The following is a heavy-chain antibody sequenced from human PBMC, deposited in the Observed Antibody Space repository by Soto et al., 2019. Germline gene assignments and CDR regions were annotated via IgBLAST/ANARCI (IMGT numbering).Heavy chain of an antibody. CDR1: GYTFNDYG. V-gene: IGHV1-18*01. CDR3: ARCYCSVGSCYTCWHFDL. Sequence: QVQLGQSGAEVKKPGASVRVSCKASGYTFNDYGITWVRQAPGQGLEWLGWIGPYEGVTNHAQTFQGRVTMPVDTSTTTADMELRSLRSDDTALYYCARCYCSVGSCYTCWHFDLWGPGTLVTVTA. D-gene: IGHD2-15*01. J-gene: IGHJ2*01. CDR2: IGPYEGVT.